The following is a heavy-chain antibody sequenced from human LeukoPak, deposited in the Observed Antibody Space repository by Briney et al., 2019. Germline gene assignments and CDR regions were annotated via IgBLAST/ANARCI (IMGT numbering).Heavy chain of an antibody. Sequence: PSQTLSLTCTVSGGSISSYYWSWIRQPPGKGLEWIGYIYYSGSTNYNPSLKSRVTISVDTSKNQFSLKLSSVTAADTAVYYCARDTGYSSGWADWYFDLWGRGTLVTVSS. V-gene: IGHV4-59*01. CDR3: ARDTGYSSGWADWYFDL. CDR1: GGSISSYY. J-gene: IGHJ2*01. D-gene: IGHD6-19*01. CDR2: IYYSGST.